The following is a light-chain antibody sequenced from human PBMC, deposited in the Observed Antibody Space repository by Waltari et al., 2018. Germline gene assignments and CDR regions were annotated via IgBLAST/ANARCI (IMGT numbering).Light chain of an antibody. V-gene: IGLV3-19*01. J-gene: IGLJ2*01. CDR1: GIRDYF. CDR2: PRD. CDR3: SSRDTSADPVV. Sequence: SSDLTQDPAVSVALGQTVRIPCQGDGIRDYFASWYQQKPGQAPRLVIYPRDNRPSGIPDRFSGSSSGNTATLIITGDQAEDEADYFCSSRDTSADPVVFGGGTKLTVL.